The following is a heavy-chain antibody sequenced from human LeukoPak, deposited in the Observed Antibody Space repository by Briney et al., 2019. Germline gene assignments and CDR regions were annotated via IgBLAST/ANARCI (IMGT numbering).Heavy chain of an antibody. CDR3: AKDIYGDYGGLDY. V-gene: IGHV3-23*01. Sequence: PGGSLRLSCAASGFTFSSYAMSWVRQAPGKGLEWVSAIGGSGGSTYYADSVKGRFTISRDNSKNTLYLQMNSLRAEDTALYYCAKDIYGDYGGLDYWGQGTLVTVSS. D-gene: IGHD4-17*01. J-gene: IGHJ4*02. CDR1: GFTFSSYA. CDR2: IGGSGGST.